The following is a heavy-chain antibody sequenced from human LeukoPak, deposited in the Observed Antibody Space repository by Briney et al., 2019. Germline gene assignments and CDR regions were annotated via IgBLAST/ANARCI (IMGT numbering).Heavy chain of an antibody. Sequence: GGSLRLSCAASGFTFSSYWMSWVRQAPGKGLEWVANIRQDGSEKYYVDSVKGRFTISRDNAKNSLYLQMNSLRAEDTAVYYCARGSSPYYFDYWGQGTLVTVSS. V-gene: IGHV3-7*01. CDR2: IRQDGSEK. CDR3: ARGSSPYYFDY. J-gene: IGHJ4*02. CDR1: GFTFSSYW.